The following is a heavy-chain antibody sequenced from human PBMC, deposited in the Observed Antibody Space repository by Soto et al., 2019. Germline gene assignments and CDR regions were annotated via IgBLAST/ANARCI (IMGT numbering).Heavy chain of an antibody. CDR2: IYYSGST. CDR3: ARRYGHYFDY. J-gene: IGHJ4*02. V-gene: IGHV4-59*08. CDR1: GGSISSYY. Sequence: PSETLSLTCTVSGGSISSYYWSWIRQPPGKGLEWIGYIYYSGSTNYNPSLKSRVTISVDTSKNQLSLKLSSVTAADTAVYYCARRYGHYFDYWGQGTLVTVS. D-gene: IGHD4-17*01.